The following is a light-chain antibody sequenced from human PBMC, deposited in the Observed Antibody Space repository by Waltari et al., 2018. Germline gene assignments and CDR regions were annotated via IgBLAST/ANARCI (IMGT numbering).Light chain of an antibody. V-gene: IGLV3-25*03. J-gene: IGLJ2*01. CDR2: KDT. CDR3: QSADTDASVF. Sequence: SHELTQPPSVSVSPGQTARITCSGDALPKQYAYWYKKKAGQAPVLLTYKDTEGPPGIPERFPGSSSGTTVTLTISGVQSEDEADYYCQSADTDASVFFGGGTKLTVL. CDR1: ALPKQY.